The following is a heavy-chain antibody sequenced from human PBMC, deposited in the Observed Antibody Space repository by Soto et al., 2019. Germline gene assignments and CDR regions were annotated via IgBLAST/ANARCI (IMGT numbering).Heavy chain of an antibody. CDR3: TKDYLETIAAAGTTWFDP. J-gene: IGHJ5*02. D-gene: IGHD6-13*01. CDR2: ISGSGGST. V-gene: IGHV3-23*01. Sequence: EVQLLESGGGLVQPGGSLRLSCAASGFTFSSHAMSWVRQAPGKGLEWVSAISGSGGSTYYADSVKGRFTISRDNSKNTLYLQMNSLRAEDTAVYYCTKDYLETIAAAGTTWFDPWGQGTLVTVSS. CDR1: GFTFSSHA.